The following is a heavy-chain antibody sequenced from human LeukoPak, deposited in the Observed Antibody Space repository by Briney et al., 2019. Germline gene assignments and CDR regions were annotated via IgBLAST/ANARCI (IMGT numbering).Heavy chain of an antibody. D-gene: IGHD6-19*01. CDR2: TYYRSKWFN. V-gene: IGHV6-1*01. Sequence: SQTLSLTCAISGDSVSSKNAAWNWIRPSPSRGLEWLGRTYYRSKWFNEYAVPVKTRISINPDTSKNQVSLQLNSVTPEDTAVYYCARGGSQWLLPHFDFWGQGILVTVSS. CDR3: ARGGSQWLLPHFDF. CDR1: GDSVSSKNAA. J-gene: IGHJ4*02.